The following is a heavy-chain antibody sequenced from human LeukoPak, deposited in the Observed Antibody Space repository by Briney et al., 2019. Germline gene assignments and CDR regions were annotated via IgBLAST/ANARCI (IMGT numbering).Heavy chain of an antibody. V-gene: IGHV3-23*01. Sequence: PGGSLRLSCKASRFSFISYAMSWVRQAPGRGPEWVSQINGSGSNTYYADSVKGRFTISRDNSKNTLYLQMNSLRAEDTAVYYCAKDLLYSGYSFDYWGQGTLVTVSS. J-gene: IGHJ4*02. CDR1: RFSFISYA. CDR2: INGSGSNT. CDR3: AKDLLYSGYSFDY. D-gene: IGHD5-12*01.